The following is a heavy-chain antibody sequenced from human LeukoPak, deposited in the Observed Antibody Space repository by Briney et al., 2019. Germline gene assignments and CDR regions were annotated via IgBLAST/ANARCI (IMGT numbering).Heavy chain of an antibody. CDR3: VGTGVTRELPDAFDI. V-gene: IGHV3-30-3*01. Sequence: GGSLRLSCAASGFIFSDYYMTWIRQAPGKGLEWVAVISYDGSNKYYADSVKGRFTISRDNSKNTLYLQMNSLRAEDTAVYYCVGTGVTRELPDAFDIWGQGTMVTVSS. J-gene: IGHJ3*02. CDR2: ISYDGSNK. D-gene: IGHD1-14*01. CDR1: GFIFSDYY.